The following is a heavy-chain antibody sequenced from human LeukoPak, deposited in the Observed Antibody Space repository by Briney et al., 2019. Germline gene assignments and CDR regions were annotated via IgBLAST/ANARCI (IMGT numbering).Heavy chain of an antibody. CDR1: GFTFSSYS. V-gene: IGHV3-23*01. CDR3: AKVGGYFDSSGPLGAFDY. Sequence: GGSLRLSCAASGFTFSSYSMNWVRQAAGKGLEWVSVISASGTGTYYADSVKGRFTISRDNSKNMLYLQMNSLRAEDTAIYYCAKVGGYFDSSGPLGAFDYWGQGALFTVSS. J-gene: IGHJ4*02. D-gene: IGHD3-22*01. CDR2: ISASGTGT.